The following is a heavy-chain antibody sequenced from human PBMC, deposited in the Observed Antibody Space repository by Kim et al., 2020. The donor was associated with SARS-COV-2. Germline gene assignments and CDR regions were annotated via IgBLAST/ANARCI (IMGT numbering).Heavy chain of an antibody. Sequence: SETLSLTCNVSGGSFGGYFWSWIRQTPAKRLEWLGYIYYTGSTQYNPSLKSRVTISLDISKNQFSLNLTSVTAADTAMYYCVRPDRDGDNYPAAVEYWG. CDR2: IYYTGST. CDR1: GGSFGGYF. D-gene: IGHD5-12*01. V-gene: IGHV4-59*08. J-gene: IGHJ4*01. CDR3: VRPDRDGDNYPAAVEY.